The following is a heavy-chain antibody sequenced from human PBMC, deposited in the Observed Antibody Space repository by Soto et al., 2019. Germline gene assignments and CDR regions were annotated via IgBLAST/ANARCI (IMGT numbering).Heavy chain of an antibody. Sequence: KPAETLSLTCTVSGASISSGRSYWSWIRQHPGKGLEWSGYMFYSGGTYYHPPLKSRVNISADTSKNQFSLRLTSVTPADTAVYYCARDNGYGHFDSWGQGTLVTVSS. J-gene: IGHJ4*02. CDR3: ARDNGYGHFDS. CDR1: GASISSGRSY. D-gene: IGHD5-12*01. V-gene: IGHV4-31*03. CDR2: MFYSGGT.